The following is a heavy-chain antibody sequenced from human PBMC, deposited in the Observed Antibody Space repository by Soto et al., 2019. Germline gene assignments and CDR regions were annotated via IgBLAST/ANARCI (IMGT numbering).Heavy chain of an antibody. Sequence: EVQVVESGGGLIQPGGSLRLSCAASGFVVSETYMSWVRQAPGRGLQWVSVTYSGGSTYYADSVKGRFTISRDSSRNTLYLQMNRLRGEDTAVYYCARDCGGVSCDPDLGAWGHGTLVTVSS. CDR1: GFVVSETY. D-gene: IGHD2-15*01. J-gene: IGHJ5*01. CDR3: ARDCGGVSCDPDLGA. CDR2: TYSGGST. V-gene: IGHV3-53*01.